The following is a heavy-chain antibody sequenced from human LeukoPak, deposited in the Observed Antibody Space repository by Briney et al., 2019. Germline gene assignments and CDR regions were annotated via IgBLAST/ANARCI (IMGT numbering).Heavy chain of an antibody. CDR1: RFTFSNYA. J-gene: IGHJ3*01. V-gene: IGHV3-23*01. Sequence: PGGSLRPSCAASRFTFSNYAMSWVRQAPGKGLEWVSAISGSGDRTYYADSVKGRFTISRDNSKNTLYLQMSSLRAEDTALYYCAKITFGGVIVLDAFDLWGQGTMVTVSS. D-gene: IGHD3-16*02. CDR3: AKITFGGVIVLDAFDL. CDR2: ISGSGDRT.